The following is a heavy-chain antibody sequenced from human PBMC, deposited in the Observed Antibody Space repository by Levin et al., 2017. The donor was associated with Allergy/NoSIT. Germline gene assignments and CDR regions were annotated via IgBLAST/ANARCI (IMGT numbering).Heavy chain of an antibody. J-gene: IGHJ4*02. CDR2: IKSKTDGGTT. CDR3: TTADDILTGDYRFDY. V-gene: IGHV3-15*01. D-gene: IGHD3-9*01. CDR1: GFTFSNAW. Sequence: GGSLRLSCAASGFTFSNAWMSWVRQAPGKGLEWVGRIKSKTDGGTTDYAAPVKGRFTISRDDSKNTLYLQMNSLKTEDTAVYYCTTADDILTGDYRFDYWGQGTLVTVSS.